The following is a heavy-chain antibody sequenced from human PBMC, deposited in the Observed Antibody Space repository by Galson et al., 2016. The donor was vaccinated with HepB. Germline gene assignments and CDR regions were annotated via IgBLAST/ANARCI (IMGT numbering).Heavy chain of an antibody. CDR1: GGSFSGYS. V-gene: IGHV4-34*01. J-gene: IGHJ6*03. D-gene: IGHD2/OR15-2a*01. CDR2: INLSGNT. Sequence: SETLSLTCAIYGGSFSGYSWNWIRQSPGKGLEWIGEINLSGNTNYNPSLKSRVTISLDTSKNQFSLKVRSLTAADTAVYYCARAQKGVIVTWYYYCMDVWGKGTTVIVSS. CDR3: ARAQKGVIVTWYYYCMDV.